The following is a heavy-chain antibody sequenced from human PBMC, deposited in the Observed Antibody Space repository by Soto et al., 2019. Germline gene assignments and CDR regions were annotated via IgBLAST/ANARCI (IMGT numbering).Heavy chain of an antibody. Sequence: ASVKVSCKAPGGTFSSYAISWVRQAPGQGLEWMGGIIPIFGTANYAQKFQGRVTITADESTSTAYMELSSLRSEDTAVYYCARSRGVDGSGYYYYGMDVWGQGTTVTVSS. J-gene: IGHJ6*02. CDR1: GGTFSSYA. CDR3: ARSRGVDGSGYYYYGMDV. D-gene: IGHD3-10*01. V-gene: IGHV1-69*13. CDR2: IIPIFGTA.